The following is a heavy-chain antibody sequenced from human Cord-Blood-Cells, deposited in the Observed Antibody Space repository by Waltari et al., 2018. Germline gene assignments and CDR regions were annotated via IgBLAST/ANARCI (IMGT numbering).Heavy chain of an antibody. D-gene: IGHD2-15*01. Sequence: QVQLVQSGAEVKKPGASVKVSCKASGYTFTSYDINWVRQATGQGLEWTGWMNPNSGNTGYSQKFQGRVTITRNTSISTAYMELSSLRSEDTAVYYCARVGPRYCSGGSCYSDYWGQGTLVTVSS. J-gene: IGHJ4*02. CDR3: ARVGPRYCSGGSCYSDY. V-gene: IGHV1-8*03. CDR1: GYTFTSYD. CDR2: MNPNSGNT.